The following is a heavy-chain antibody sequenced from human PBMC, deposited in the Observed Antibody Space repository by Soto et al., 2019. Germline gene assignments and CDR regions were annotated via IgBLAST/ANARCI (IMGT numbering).Heavy chain of an antibody. D-gene: IGHD2-2*01. V-gene: IGHV3-48*02. CDR2: ISSSSSTI. Sequence: GGSLRLSCAASGFSFSSSGMNWVRQAPGRGLEWVSYISSSSSTIYYADSVKGRFTISRDNAKNSLNLQMNSLRDEDTAVYYCATESWRSTGPVFDPWGHGTLGTVSS. J-gene: IGHJ5*02. CDR1: GFSFSSSG. CDR3: ATESWRSTGPVFDP.